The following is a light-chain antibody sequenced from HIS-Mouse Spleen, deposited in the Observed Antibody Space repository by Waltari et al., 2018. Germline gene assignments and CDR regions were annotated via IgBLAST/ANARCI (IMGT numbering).Light chain of an antibody. CDR3: QQYYSYPFT. Sequence: DIQLTQSPSFLSASVGDRVTITCRASQGISSYLACYQQKPGKAPKLLIYAASTLQSGVPSRFSGSGSGTDFTLTISCLQSEDFATYYCQQYYSYPFTFGPGTKVDIK. CDR2: AAS. V-gene: IGKV1-9*01. J-gene: IGKJ3*01. CDR1: QGISSY.